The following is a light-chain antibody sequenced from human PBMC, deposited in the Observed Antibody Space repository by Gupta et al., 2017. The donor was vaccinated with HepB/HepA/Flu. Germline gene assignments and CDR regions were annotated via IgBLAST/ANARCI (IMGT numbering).Light chain of an antibody. V-gene: IGLV4-69*01. J-gene: IGLJ2*01. CDR1: SGHSDYD. CDR2: LNSDGSH. CDR3: QTWDSDFHVV. Sequence: QLVLTQSPSASAPLGASVKVTCTLSSGHSDYDIAWHQQQPETGPRFLMKLNSDGSHSKGDGITDRVSGSSSGAERSLTISNLQSDDEADYYCQTWDSDFHVVFGGGTKLTVL.